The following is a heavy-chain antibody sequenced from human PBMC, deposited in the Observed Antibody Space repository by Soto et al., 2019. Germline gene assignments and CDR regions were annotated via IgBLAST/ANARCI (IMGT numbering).Heavy chain of an antibody. CDR1: GGSISSSSYY. Sequence: PSETRSRTCTLSGGSISSSSYYWDWIRQPPGKGLEWIGRIFYSGSTYYNPSLKSRVTISVDTSKNQFSRNLSSLTTADTAVYYWASPRQSSVAYFGY. D-gene: IGHD5-12*01. V-gene: IGHV4-39*01. J-gene: IGHJ4*01. CDR3: ASPRQSSVAYFGY. CDR2: IFYSGST.